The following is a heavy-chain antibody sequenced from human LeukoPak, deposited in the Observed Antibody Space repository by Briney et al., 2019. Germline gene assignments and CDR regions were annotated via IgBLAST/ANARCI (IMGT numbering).Heavy chain of an antibody. V-gene: IGHV4-31*03. J-gene: IGHJ6*02. D-gene: IGHD3-9*01. CDR3: ARTPYYDILTGVPDGGMDV. CDR1: GGSISSGGYY. Sequence: SETLSLTCTVSGGSISSGGYYWSWIRQHPGKGLEWIGYIYYSGSTYYNPSLKSRVTISVDTSKNQFSLKLSSVTAADTAVYYCARTPYYDILTGVPDGGMDVWGQGTTVTVSS. CDR2: IYYSGST.